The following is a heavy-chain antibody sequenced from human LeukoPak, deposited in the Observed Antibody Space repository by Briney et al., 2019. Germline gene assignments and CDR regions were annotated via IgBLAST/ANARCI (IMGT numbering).Heavy chain of an antibody. Sequence: PSETLSLTCAVYGGSFSYYYWSWIRQPPGKGLEWIGEINHSGITNYNPSLKSRVTISADTSKNQFSLKLTSVTAADTAVYYCANPACDFADSGAITWWGQGTLVTVSS. CDR2: INHSGIT. CDR1: GGSFSYYY. J-gene: IGHJ4*02. CDR3: ANPACDFADSGAITW. V-gene: IGHV4-34*01. D-gene: IGHD4-17*01.